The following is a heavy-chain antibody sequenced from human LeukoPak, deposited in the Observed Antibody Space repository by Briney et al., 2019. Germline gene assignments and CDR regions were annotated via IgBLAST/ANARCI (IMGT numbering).Heavy chain of an antibody. Sequence: SETLSLTCTVSGGSISSYYWSWIRQPPGKGLEWIGYIYYSGSTNYNPSLKSRVTISVDTSKNQFSLKLSSVTAADTAVYYCARDPRGYYYMDVWGEGTTVTVSS. CDR1: GGSISSYY. CDR3: ARDPRGYYYMDV. J-gene: IGHJ6*03. D-gene: IGHD3-10*01. CDR2: IYYSGST. V-gene: IGHV4-59*01.